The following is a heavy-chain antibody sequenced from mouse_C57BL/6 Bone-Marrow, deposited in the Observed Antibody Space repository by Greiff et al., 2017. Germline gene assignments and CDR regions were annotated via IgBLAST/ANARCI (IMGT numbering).Heavy chain of an antibody. Sequence: VHVKQSGAELVRPGASVKLSCTASGFNIKDDYMHWVKQRPEQGLEWIGWIDPENGDTEYASKFQGKATITADTSSNTAYLQLSSLTSEDTAVYYCTKPYYGSNLDYFDYWGQGTTLTVSS. CDR3: TKPYYGSNLDYFDY. J-gene: IGHJ2*01. D-gene: IGHD1-1*01. V-gene: IGHV14-4*01. CDR1: GFNIKDDY. CDR2: IDPENGDT.